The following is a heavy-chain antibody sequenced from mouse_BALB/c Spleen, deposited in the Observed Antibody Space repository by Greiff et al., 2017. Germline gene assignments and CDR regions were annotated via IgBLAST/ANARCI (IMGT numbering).Heavy chain of an antibody. CDR2: ISSGGSYT. CDR1: GFTLSSYA. J-gene: IGHJ1*01. Sequence: EVQVVESGGGLVKPGGSLKLSCAASGFTLSSYAMSWVRQSPEKRLEWVAEISSGGSYTYYPDTVTGRFTISRDNAKNTLYLEMSSLRSEDTAMYYCARDRYFDVWGAGTTVTVSS. V-gene: IGHV5-9-4*01. CDR3: ARDRYFDV.